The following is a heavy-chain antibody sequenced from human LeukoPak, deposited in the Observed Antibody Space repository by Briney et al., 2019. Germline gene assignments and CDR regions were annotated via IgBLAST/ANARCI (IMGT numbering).Heavy chain of an antibody. CDR2: SYYSGST. J-gene: IGHJ4*02. CDR3: ARAEGYCTNGVCYPLSPFDY. D-gene: IGHD2-8*01. CDR1: GVSISSGGYY. V-gene: IGHV4-31*03. Sequence: SQTLSLTCTVSGVSISSGGYYWRSICQHPGKGLEWNGYSYYSGSTYYNPSLKSRVAISVDTSKNQFSLKLSSVTAADTAVYYCARAEGYCTNGVCYPLSPFDYWGQGTLVTVSS.